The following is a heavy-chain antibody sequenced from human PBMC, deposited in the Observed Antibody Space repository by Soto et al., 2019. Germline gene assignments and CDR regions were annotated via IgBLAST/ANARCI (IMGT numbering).Heavy chain of an antibody. V-gene: IGHV4-39*01. CDR1: GGSISSSSYY. Sequence: PSETLSLTCTVSGGSISSSSYYWGWIRQPPGKGLEWIGSIYYSGSTYYNPSLKSRVTISVDTSKNQFSLKLSSVTAADTAVYYCAAEKTLYNWVPFDYWGQGTLVTVSS. D-gene: IGHD1-1*01. J-gene: IGHJ4*02. CDR2: IYYSGST. CDR3: AAEKTLYNWVPFDY.